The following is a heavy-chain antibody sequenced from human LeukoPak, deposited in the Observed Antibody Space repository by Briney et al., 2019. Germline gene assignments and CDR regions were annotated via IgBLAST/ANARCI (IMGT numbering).Heavy chain of an antibody. CDR2: ISSSGSTI. J-gene: IGHJ6*03. D-gene: IGHD4-17*01. CDR1: GFTFSSYE. V-gene: IGHV3-48*03. CDR3: ARKNYGDLIYYYYYMDV. Sequence: PGGSLRLSCAASGFTFSSYEMNWVRQAPGKGLEWVSYISSSGSTIYYADSVKGRFTISRDNAKNSLYLQMNSLRAEDTAVYYCARKNYGDLIYYYYYMDVWGKGTTVTVSS.